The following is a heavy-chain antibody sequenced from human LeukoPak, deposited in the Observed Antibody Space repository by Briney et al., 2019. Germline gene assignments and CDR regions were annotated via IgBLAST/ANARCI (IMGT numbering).Heavy chain of an antibody. CDR2: INGDETSR. D-gene: IGHD1-7*01. CDR3: ARDRAEHNWTYPTLFDY. Sequence: GGSLRLSCTASGFTFRDYWMHWIRHTPREGLVWVSRINGDETSRAYADSVEGRFTISRDTAKNTLYLQIDSLRAEDSAIYYCARDRAEHNWTYPTLFDYWGQGTPVTVSS. V-gene: IGHV3-74*01. CDR1: GFTFRDYW. J-gene: IGHJ4*02.